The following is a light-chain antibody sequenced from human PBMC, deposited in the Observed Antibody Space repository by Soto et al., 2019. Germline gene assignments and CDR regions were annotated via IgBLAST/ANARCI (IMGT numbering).Light chain of an antibody. CDR2: AAS. CDR1: QSISSY. CDR3: QQSYSTRYT. Sequence: DIQMTQSPSSLSASVGDRVIITCRASQSISSYLNWYQQKPGKAPKLLIYAASSLQSGVPSRFSGSGSGTDFTLTINSLQPEDFATYYCQQSYSTRYTFGQGTKLEIK. V-gene: IGKV1-39*01. J-gene: IGKJ2*01.